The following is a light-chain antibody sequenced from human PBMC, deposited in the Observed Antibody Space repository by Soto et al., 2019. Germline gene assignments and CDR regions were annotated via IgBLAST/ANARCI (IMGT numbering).Light chain of an antibody. CDR3: QQYDNWPIT. CDR2: GAS. J-gene: IGKJ5*01. Sequence: EIVMTQSPATLSVSPGERATLSCRASQSVSSNLAWYQQKPGQAPRLLIYGASTRATGIPARFSGSGSGTEFTLTIRSLQSEDFAVFYCQQYDNWPITFGQGTRLEI. CDR1: QSVSSN. V-gene: IGKV3-15*01.